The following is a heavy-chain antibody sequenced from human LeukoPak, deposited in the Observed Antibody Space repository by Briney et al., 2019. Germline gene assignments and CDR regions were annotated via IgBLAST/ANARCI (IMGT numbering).Heavy chain of an antibody. J-gene: IGHJ6*02. V-gene: IGHV1-69*13. CDR2: IIPIFGTA. Sequence: SVKVSCKASGGTFSSYAISWVRQAPGQGLEWMGGIIPIFGTANYAQKFQGRVTITADESTSTAYMELSSLRSEDTAVYYCARPPYYYDSSGYPQNYYYGMDVGGQGTRVTVP. CDR3: ARPPYYYDSSGYPQNYYYGMDV. CDR1: GGTFSSYA. D-gene: IGHD3-22*01.